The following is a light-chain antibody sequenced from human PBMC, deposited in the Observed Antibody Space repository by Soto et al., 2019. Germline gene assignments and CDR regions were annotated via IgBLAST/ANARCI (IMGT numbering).Light chain of an antibody. CDR3: QQYNSYSLT. Sequence: DIQMTQSPSTLSASVGDRVTITCRVSQSISSWLAWYRQKPGKAPKLLIYDASSLESGVPSRFSGSGSGTEFTLTISSLQPDDFATYYCQQYNSYSLTFGGGTKVEIK. V-gene: IGKV1-5*01. CDR2: DAS. CDR1: QSISSW. J-gene: IGKJ4*01.